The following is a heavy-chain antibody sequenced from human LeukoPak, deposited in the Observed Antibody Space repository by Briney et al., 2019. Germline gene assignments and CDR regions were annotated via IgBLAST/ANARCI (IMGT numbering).Heavy chain of an antibody. J-gene: IGHJ6*02. Sequence: GSLRLSCAASGFTFSSYGMHWVRQAPGKGLEWVAVISYDGSNKYYADSVKGRFTISRDNSKNTLYLQMNSLRAEDTAVYYCAKDLKTSGSYFLRDYYGMDVWGQGTTVTVSS. V-gene: IGHV3-30*18. CDR1: GFTFSSYG. CDR2: ISYDGSNK. D-gene: IGHD1-26*01. CDR3: AKDLKTSGSYFLRDYYGMDV.